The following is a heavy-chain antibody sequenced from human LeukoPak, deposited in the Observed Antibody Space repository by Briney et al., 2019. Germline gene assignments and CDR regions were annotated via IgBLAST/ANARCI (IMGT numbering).Heavy chain of an antibody. Sequence: GGSLRLSCAASGFTVSSNYMSWVRQAPGKGLEWVSVIYSGGSTYYADSVKGRFTISRDNSKNTLHLQMNSLRAEDTAVYFCARDKPSIGMDVWGQGTTVTVSS. V-gene: IGHV3-66*01. CDR1: GFTVSSNY. J-gene: IGHJ6*02. CDR3: ARDKPSIGMDV. CDR2: IYSGGST.